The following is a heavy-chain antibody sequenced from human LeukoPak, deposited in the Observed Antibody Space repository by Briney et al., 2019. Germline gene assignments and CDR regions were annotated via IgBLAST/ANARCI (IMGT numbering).Heavy chain of an antibody. CDR2: INPNSGGT. CDR1: GYTFTGYY. J-gene: IGHJ4*02. V-gene: IGHV1-2*02. CDR3: ARAMVRGVIPDY. D-gene: IGHD3-10*01. Sequence: GASVKVSCKTSGYTFTGYYMHWVRQAPGQGLEWMGWINPNSGGTNYAQKFQGRVTMTRDTSISTAYMELSRLRSDDTAVYYCARAMVRGVIPDYWGQGTLVTVSS.